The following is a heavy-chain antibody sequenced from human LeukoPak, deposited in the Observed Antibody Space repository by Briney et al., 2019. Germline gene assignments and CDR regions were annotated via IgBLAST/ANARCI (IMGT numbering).Heavy chain of an antibody. CDR1: GYTFTSYD. Sequence: ASVKGSCKASGYTFTSYDINWVRQATGQGLEWMGWMNPNSGNTGSPQKYQGRVTMTRSTSISTAYLELSSLRSEDTAVYYCARPAYYDLWSGYYTTFDPWGQGTLVIVSS. J-gene: IGHJ5*02. CDR2: MNPNSGNT. D-gene: IGHD3-3*01. V-gene: IGHV1-8*01. CDR3: ARPAYYDLWSGYYTTFDP.